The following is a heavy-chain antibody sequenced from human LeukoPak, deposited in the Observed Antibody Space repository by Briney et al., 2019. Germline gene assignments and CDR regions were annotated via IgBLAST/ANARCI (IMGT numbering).Heavy chain of an antibody. CDR3: AKDYYYDSSATRMMAFDI. Sequence: TGGSLRLSCAASGFTFSSYAMSWVRQAPGKGLEWVSAISGSGGSTYYADSVKGRFTISRDNSKNTLYLQMNSLRAEDTAVYYCAKDYYYDSSATRMMAFDIWGQGTMVTVSS. D-gene: IGHD3-22*01. CDR2: ISGSGGST. V-gene: IGHV3-23*01. J-gene: IGHJ3*02. CDR1: GFTFSSYA.